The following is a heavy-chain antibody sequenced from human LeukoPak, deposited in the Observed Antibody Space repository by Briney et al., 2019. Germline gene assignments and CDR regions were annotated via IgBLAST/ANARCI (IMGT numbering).Heavy chain of an antibody. Sequence: GGSLRLSCAASGFTFSGSAMHWVRQASGKGLEWVGRIRSKADTYATSYAASVKGRFSISRDDSKNTAYLQMNSLKSEDTVVYYCTREYSSGWPFDYWGQGTLVTVSS. J-gene: IGHJ4*02. D-gene: IGHD6-19*01. V-gene: IGHV3-73*01. CDR1: GFTFSGSA. CDR3: TREYSSGWPFDY. CDR2: IRSKADTYAT.